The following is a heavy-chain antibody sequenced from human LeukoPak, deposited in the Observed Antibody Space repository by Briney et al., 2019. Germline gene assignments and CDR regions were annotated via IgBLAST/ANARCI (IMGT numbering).Heavy chain of an antibody. Sequence: PSETLSLTCAVYGGSFSGYYWSWIRQPPGKGLEWIGEINHSGSTNYNPSLKSRVTISVDTSKNQFSLKLSSVTAADTAVYYCASNDGSGWYVGAFDIWGQGTVVTVPS. CDR3: ASNDGSGWYVGAFDI. CDR1: GGSFSGYY. V-gene: IGHV4-34*01. D-gene: IGHD6-19*01. J-gene: IGHJ3*02. CDR2: INHSGST.